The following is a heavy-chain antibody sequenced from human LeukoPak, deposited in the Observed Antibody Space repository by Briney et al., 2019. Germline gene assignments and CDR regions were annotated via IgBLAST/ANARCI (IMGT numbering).Heavy chain of an antibody. Sequence: PSETLSLTCAVYGGSVSGYYWSWIRQPPGKGLEWIGEINHSGSTNYNPSLKSRVTISVDTSKNQFSLKLSSVTAADTAVYYCARGRLAVGLNWFDPWGQGTLVTVSS. CDR3: ARGRLAVGLNWFDP. CDR2: INHSGST. D-gene: IGHD6-19*01. J-gene: IGHJ5*02. CDR1: GGSVSGYY. V-gene: IGHV4-34*01.